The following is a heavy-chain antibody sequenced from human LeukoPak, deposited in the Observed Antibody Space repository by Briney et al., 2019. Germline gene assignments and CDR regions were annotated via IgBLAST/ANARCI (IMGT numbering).Heavy chain of an antibody. CDR3: ARGLTVTVWFDP. CDR1: GYTFTSYA. V-gene: IGHV1-3*01. J-gene: IGHJ5*02. Sequence: ASVKVSCKASGYTFTSYAMHWVRLAPGQRLEWMGWINAGNGNTKYSQKFQGRVTITRDTSASTAYMELSSLRSEDTAVYYCARGLTVTVWFDPWGQGTLVTVSS. D-gene: IGHD4-11*01. CDR2: INAGNGNT.